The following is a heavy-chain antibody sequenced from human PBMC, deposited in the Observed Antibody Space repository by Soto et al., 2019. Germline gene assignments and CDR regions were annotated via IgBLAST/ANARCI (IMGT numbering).Heavy chain of an antibody. J-gene: IGHJ4*02. Sequence: SGFTFRRYDMHWVRQVTGKGLEWVSAIGAAGDTYYPGSVKGRFTISRDDAKKSVYLQMDSLRVEDTATYYCARELSTLVRAYNWGQGTLVTVSS. D-gene: IGHD3-10*01. CDR3: ARELSTLVRAYN. CDR2: IGAAGDT. V-gene: IGHV3-13*01. CDR1: GFTFRRYD.